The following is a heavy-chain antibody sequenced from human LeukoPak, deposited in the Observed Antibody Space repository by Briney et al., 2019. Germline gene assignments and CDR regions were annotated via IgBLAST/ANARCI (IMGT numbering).Heavy chain of an antibody. J-gene: IGHJ5*02. CDR2: INPSGGST. V-gene: IGHV1-46*03. CDR3: ARDLNMVVVPAAMSNWFAP. D-gene: IGHD2-2*01. Sequence: ASVKVSCKASGYTFTSYYMHWVRQAPGQGLEWMGIINPSGGSTSYAQKFQGRVTMTRDTSTSTVYMELSSLRSEDTAVYYCARDLNMVVVPAAMSNWFAPWGQGTLVTVS. CDR1: GYTFTSYY.